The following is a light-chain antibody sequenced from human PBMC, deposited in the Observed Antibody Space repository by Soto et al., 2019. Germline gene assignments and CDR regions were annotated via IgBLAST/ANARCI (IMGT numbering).Light chain of an antibody. Sequence: EIVMTQSPATLSVSPGERATLSCRASQSVSSNLAWYQQKPGQAPRLLIYGASTRATGIPARFSGSGSATEFTLTISSLQSKEFAVYYCQQYNNWPFTFGHGTKVDIK. CDR3: QQYNNWPFT. V-gene: IGKV3-15*01. CDR2: GAS. J-gene: IGKJ3*01. CDR1: QSVSSN.